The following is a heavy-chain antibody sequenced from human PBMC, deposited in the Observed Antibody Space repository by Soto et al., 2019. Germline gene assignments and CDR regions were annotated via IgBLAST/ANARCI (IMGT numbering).Heavy chain of an antibody. CDR3: ARIGISSSDPFDF. D-gene: IGHD6-6*01. V-gene: IGHV4-31*03. Sequence: QVQLQESGPGLVKPSQTLSLSCTVSGGSVSSGDYYWSWLRQHPGKGLEWIGYIYYTGNAYYNPSLKSRVTISVDTSKNQISLKVRSVTAADTAVYFCARIGISSSDPFDFWGQGTMVTVSS. CDR1: GGSVSSGDYY. CDR2: IYYTGNA. J-gene: IGHJ3*01.